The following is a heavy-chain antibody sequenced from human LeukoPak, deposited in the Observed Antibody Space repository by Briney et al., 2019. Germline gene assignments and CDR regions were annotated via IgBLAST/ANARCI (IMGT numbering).Heavy chain of an antibody. D-gene: IGHD5-12*01. CDR3: TRVWGSGYDFPWY. CDR1: GFTFGDYA. Sequence: GGSLRLSCTASGFTFGDYAMSWVRQAPGKVLEWVGFIRSKAYGGITEYAASVKGRFTISRDDSKSIAYLQMNSLKTEDTAVYYCTRVWGSGYDFPWYWGQGTLVTVSS. J-gene: IGHJ4*02. CDR2: IRSKAYGGIT. V-gene: IGHV3-49*04.